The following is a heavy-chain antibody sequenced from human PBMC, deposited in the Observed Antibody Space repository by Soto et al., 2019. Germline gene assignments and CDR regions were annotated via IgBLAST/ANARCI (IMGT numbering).Heavy chain of an antibody. V-gene: IGHV1-69*02. Sequence: QVQLVQSGAEVKKPGSSVKVSCKASGGTFSSYTISWVRQAPGQGLEWMGRIIPILGIANYAQKFQGRVTSTADKSTSTAYMELSSLRSEDTAVYYCARAEDTAMPLDYWGQGTLVTVSS. CDR1: GGTFSSYT. J-gene: IGHJ4*02. CDR3: ARAEDTAMPLDY. CDR2: IIPILGIA. D-gene: IGHD5-18*01.